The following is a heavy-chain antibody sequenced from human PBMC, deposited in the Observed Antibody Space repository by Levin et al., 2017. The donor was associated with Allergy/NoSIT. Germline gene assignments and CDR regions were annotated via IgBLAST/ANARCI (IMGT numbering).Heavy chain of an antibody. Sequence: SQTLSLTCAVNGASLSGSYWSWIRQSPGKGLEWIGDIKSSGSTNYNPSLKSRVTISVDTSKNQFSLKMNSVTAADSAVYYCARRVLRPTIFGVVVGRFDPWGQGTLVTVSS. J-gene: IGHJ5*02. V-gene: IGHV4-34*01. CDR2: IKSSGST. CDR3: ARRVLRPTIFGVVVGRFDP. D-gene: IGHD3-3*01. CDR1: GASLSGSY.